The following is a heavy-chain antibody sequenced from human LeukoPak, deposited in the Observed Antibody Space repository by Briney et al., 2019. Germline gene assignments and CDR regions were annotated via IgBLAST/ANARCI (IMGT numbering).Heavy chain of an antibody. Sequence: ASVKVSCKASGYTFTSYGISWVRQAPGQGLEWMGWISAYNGNTNHAQKLQGRVTMTTDTSTSTAYMELRSLRSDDTAVYYCARDVDYGDANHYYYGMDVWGQGTTVTVSS. CDR1: GYTFTSYG. CDR3: ARDVDYGDANHYYYGMDV. CDR2: ISAYNGNT. D-gene: IGHD4-17*01. V-gene: IGHV1-18*01. J-gene: IGHJ6*02.